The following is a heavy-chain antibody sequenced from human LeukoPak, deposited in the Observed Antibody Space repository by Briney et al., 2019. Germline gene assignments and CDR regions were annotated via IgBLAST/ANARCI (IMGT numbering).Heavy chain of an antibody. D-gene: IGHD3-22*01. CDR3: AKAAFYYDSSARAFDI. J-gene: IGHJ3*02. CDR1: GFTFSSYT. V-gene: IGHV3-23*01. Sequence: GGSLRLSCAASGFTFSSYTMSWVRQAPGKGLEWVSAITGSSGSTYYADSVEGRFTISRDNSKSTLYPQMNSLRAEDTALYYCAKAAFYYDSSARAFDIWGQGAMVTVSS. CDR2: ITGSSGST.